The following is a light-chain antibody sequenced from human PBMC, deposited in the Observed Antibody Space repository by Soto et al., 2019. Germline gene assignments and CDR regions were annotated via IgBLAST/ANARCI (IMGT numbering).Light chain of an antibody. Sequence: DIQMTQSPSSLSASVGDRVTITCRASQSIGSYLNWYQQKPGKAPKLLIHSATILQGGVPSRFSGSESGTYFTLTITNLQPGDFATYFCQQSYTAPHFGQGTKLVIK. CDR2: SAT. CDR1: QSIGSY. CDR3: QQSYTAPH. V-gene: IGKV1-39*01. J-gene: IGKJ2*01.